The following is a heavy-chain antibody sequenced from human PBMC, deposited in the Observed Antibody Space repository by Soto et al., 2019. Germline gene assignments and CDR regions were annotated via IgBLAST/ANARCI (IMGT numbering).Heavy chain of an antibody. Sequence: EVQLVESGGGLVQPGGSLRLSCAASGFTFSSYDMHWVRQDTGKGLEWVSAIGTAGDTYYPGSVKGRFTISRENAKNSLYLQMNSLRAGDTAVYYCARASSIWATYYYYGMDVWGQGTTVTVSS. CDR1: GFTFSSYD. J-gene: IGHJ6*02. V-gene: IGHV3-13*01. CDR2: IGTAGDT. CDR3: ARASSIWATYYYYGMDV. D-gene: IGHD6-13*01.